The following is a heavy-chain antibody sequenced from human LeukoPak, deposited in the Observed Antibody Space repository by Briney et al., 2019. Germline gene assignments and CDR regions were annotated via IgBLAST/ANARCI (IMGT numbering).Heavy chain of an antibody. CDR3: ARRPSRLGMGWFDP. J-gene: IGHJ5*02. Sequence: PSETLSLTCTVSGDSISSDSYYWSWIRQHPGKGLEWIGYIYYSGTTYYNPSLKSRVTISVDTSKNQFSLRLSSVTAADTAVYYCARRPSRLGMGWFDPCGQGTLVTASS. D-gene: IGHD7-27*01. CDR2: IYYSGTT. V-gene: IGHV4-31*03. CDR1: GDSISSDSYY.